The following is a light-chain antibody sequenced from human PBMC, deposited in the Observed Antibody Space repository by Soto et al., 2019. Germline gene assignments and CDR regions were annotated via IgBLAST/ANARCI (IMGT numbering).Light chain of an antibody. CDR3: QQYGSSPPIT. CDR2: DAS. V-gene: IGKV3D-20*01. J-gene: IGKJ5*01. Sequence: EIVLTQSPASLSLSPGERDTLSWGASQRVSSSYLAWYQQKPGLAPRLLIYDASSMATGIPDRFSGSGSGTDFTLTISRLEPEDFAVYYCQQYGSSPPITFGQGTRLEIK. CDR1: QRVSSSY.